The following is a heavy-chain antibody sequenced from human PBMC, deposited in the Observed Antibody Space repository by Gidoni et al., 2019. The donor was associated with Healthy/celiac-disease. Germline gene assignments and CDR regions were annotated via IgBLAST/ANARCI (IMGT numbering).Heavy chain of an antibody. Sequence: QVQLQASGPGPVKPSETLSLTCTVSGCSTSSYPWRWIRQPPGKGLEWIGYIYYSGSTNYNPSLKSRVTISVDTSKNQFSLKLSSVTAADTAVYYCASSHCSSTSCYAKSHRVYYYGMDVWGQGTTVTVSS. J-gene: IGHJ6*02. CDR1: GCSTSSYP. V-gene: IGHV4-59*01. CDR2: IYYSGST. D-gene: IGHD2-2*01. CDR3: ASSHCSSTSCYAKSHRVYYYGMDV.